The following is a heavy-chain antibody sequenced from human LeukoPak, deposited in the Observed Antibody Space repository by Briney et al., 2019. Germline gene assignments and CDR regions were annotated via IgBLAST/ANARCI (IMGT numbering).Heavy chain of an antibody. Sequence: SETLSLTCTVSGSSISNSGYYWGWIRQPPGKGLEWIGTIYYSGSTYYNPSLKSRVTMSVDTSKNQFSLNLISVTASDTAVYYCATHGAAVAGGFDPWGQGTLVTVSS. CDR3: ATHGAAVAGGFDP. V-gene: IGHV4-39*01. CDR2: IYYSGST. D-gene: IGHD6-19*01. CDR1: GSSISNSGYY. J-gene: IGHJ5*02.